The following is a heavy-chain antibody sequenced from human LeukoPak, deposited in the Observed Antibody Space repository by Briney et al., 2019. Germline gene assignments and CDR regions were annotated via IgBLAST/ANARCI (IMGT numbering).Heavy chain of an antibody. J-gene: IGHJ3*02. D-gene: IGHD1-26*01. Sequence: GGTLRLSCAASGFTFSSYAMHWVRQAPGKGQEWVAVISYDGSNKYYADSVKGRFTISSDNFENTLYLQMNALRVEDTAVYYCARDGIVGGLDVFNIWSQPRMVAASS. V-gene: IGHV3-30-3*01. CDR3: ARDGIVGGLDVFNI. CDR1: GFTFSSYA. CDR2: ISYDGSNK.